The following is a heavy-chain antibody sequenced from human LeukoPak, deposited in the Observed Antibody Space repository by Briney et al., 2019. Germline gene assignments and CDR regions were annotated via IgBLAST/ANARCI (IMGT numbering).Heavy chain of an antibody. Sequence: GGSLRLSCAASGFTFSTYWMSWVRQAPGKGLEWVSSISSSSSYIYYADSVKGRFTISRDNAKNSLYLQMNSLRAEDTAVYYCARATNYYDSSGYYLGSGMDVWGQGTTVTVSS. J-gene: IGHJ6*02. CDR1: GFTFSTYW. D-gene: IGHD3-22*01. CDR2: ISSSSSYI. CDR3: ARATNYYDSSGYYLGSGMDV. V-gene: IGHV3-21*01.